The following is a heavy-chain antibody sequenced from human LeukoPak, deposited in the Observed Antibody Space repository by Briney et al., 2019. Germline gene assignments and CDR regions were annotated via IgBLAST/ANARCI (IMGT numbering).Heavy chain of an antibody. CDR3: AREAAAGRDPPGY. Sequence: ASVKVSCKASGYTFTVYYMHWVRQAPGQGLEWMGWINPNSGGTNYAQKFQGRVTMTRDTSISTAYMELSRLRSDDTAVYYCAREAAAGRDPPGYWGQGTLVTVSS. D-gene: IGHD6-13*01. CDR1: GYTFTVYY. V-gene: IGHV1-2*02. J-gene: IGHJ4*02. CDR2: INPNSGGT.